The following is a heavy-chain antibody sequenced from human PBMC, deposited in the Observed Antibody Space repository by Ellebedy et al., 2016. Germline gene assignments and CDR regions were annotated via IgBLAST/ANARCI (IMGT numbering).Heavy chain of an antibody. V-gene: IGHV3-48*01. CDR3: VRGFDIFDY. CDR1: GFTFSSYS. CDR2: ISNSGSPT. J-gene: IGHJ4*02. Sequence: GESLKISXAASGFTFSSYSVNWVRQAPGKGLEWVSYISNSGSPTYYADSVKGRFTIFRDNAKKSLYLQMNSLRAEDTAVYYCVRGFDIFDYWGQGTLVTVSS.